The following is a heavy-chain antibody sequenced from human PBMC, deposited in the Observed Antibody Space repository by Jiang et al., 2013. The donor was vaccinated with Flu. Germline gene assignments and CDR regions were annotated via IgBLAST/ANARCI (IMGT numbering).Heavy chain of an antibody. V-gene: IGHV3-11*04. CDR1: GFTFSDYY. CDR2: ISSSGSTI. J-gene: IGHJ4*02. Sequence: SCAASGFTFSDYYMSWIRQAPGKGLEWVSYISSSGSTIYYADSVKGRFTISRDNAKNSLYLQMNSLRAEDTAVYYCARLWFGELLSHFWGQGTLVTVSS. CDR3: ARLWFGELLSHF. D-gene: IGHD3-10*01.